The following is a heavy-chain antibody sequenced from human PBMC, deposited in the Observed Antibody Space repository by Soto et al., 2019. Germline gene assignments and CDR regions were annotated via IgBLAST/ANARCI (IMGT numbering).Heavy chain of an antibody. CDR2: ISGSGGST. CDR3: ASFSMFDPRELYYFDY. Sequence: PGGSLRLSCAASGFTFSSYAMSWVRQAPGKGLEWVSAISGSGGSTYYADSVKGRFTISRDNSKNTLYLQMNSLRAEDTAVYYCASFSMFDPRELYYFDYWGQGTLVTVSS. J-gene: IGHJ4*02. D-gene: IGHD3-3*02. CDR1: GFTFSSYA. V-gene: IGHV3-23*01.